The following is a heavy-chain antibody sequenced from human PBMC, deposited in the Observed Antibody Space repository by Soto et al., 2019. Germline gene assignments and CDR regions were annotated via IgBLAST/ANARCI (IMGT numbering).Heavy chain of an antibody. CDR1: GGSILNGGHY. CDR2: IFFSGNT. D-gene: IGHD4-17*01. J-gene: IGHJ4*02. CDR3: ARENYGGMIDF. V-gene: IGHV4-31*03. Sequence: SETLSLTCTVSGGSILNGGHYWTWIRQHPGKGLEWIGRIFFSGNTHYNPALKSRLTFSLDTAKNQFSLKLTSVTAEDTDIYYCARENYGGMIDFWCPGTLVTVSS.